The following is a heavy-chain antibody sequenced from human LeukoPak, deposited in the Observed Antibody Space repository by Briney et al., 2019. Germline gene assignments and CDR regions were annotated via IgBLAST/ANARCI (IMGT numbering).Heavy chain of an antibody. CDR2: IYPGDSDT. D-gene: IGHD2-2*01. V-gene: IGHV5-51*01. CDR1: GYKFTNYW. CDR3: ARLYCNSASCIGYFQH. J-gene: IGHJ1*01. Sequence: GESLKISCKGSGYKFTNYWIGWVLQLPGKGLEWMVVIYPGDSDTRYSPSFQGQVTISADKSISTAYLQWNNLKASDTAMFYCARLYCNSASCIGYFQHWGQGTLVTVSS.